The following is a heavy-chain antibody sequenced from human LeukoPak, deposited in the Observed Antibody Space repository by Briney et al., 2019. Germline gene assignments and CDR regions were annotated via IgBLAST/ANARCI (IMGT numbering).Heavy chain of an antibody. CDR3: ARGSAWYDY. V-gene: IGHV3-7*01. Sequence: PGGPLRLSCAASGFTFSSYWMTWVRQAPGKGLEWVANINQDGSEKNYVDSVKGRFTISRDNAKNSLDLQMNSLRAEDTAVYYCARGSAWYDYWGQGTLVTVSS. CDR2: INQDGSEK. CDR1: GFTFSSYW. D-gene: IGHD6-19*01. J-gene: IGHJ4*02.